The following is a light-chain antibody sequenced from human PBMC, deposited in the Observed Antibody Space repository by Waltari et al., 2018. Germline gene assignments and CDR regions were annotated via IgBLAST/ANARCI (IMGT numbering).Light chain of an antibody. J-gene: IGLJ3*02. CDR3: SLYTTSSTWV. CDR1: SGYAGGQNH. Sequence: QSALTQHASVSGSPGQSPPIPCTGTSGYAGGQNHVCCYKQYPGKAPKLIIYEVANRPSGIPNRFSGSKSGNMASLTFSGLQAEDEADYYCSLYTTSSTWVFGGGTKLTVL. CDR2: EVA. V-gene: IGLV2-14*01.